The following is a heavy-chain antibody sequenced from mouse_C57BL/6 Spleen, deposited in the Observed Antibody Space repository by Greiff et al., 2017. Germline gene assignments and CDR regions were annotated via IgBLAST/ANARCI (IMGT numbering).Heavy chain of an antibody. V-gene: IGHV1-64*01. CDR3: AREGVMITTRYAMDY. Sequence: QVQLQQPGAELVKPGASVKLSCKASGYTFTSYWMHWVKQRPGQGLEWIGMIHPNSGSTNYNEKFKSKATLTVDKSSSTAYMQLSSLTSEDSAVYYCAREGVMITTRYAMDYWGQGTSVTVSS. D-gene: IGHD2-4*01. J-gene: IGHJ4*01. CDR2: IHPNSGST. CDR1: GYTFTSYW.